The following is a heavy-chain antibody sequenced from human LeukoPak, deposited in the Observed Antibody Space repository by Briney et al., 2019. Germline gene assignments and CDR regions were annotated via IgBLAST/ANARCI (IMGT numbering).Heavy chain of an antibody. CDR1: GFTFSSYW. CDR3: ARDGFGELLLGEFDY. D-gene: IGHD3-10*01. J-gene: IGHJ4*02. CDR2: IKQDGSEK. V-gene: IGHV3-7*01. Sequence: GGSLRLSCAASGFTFSSYWMSWVRQAPGKGLEWVANIKQDGSEKYYVDSVKGRFTISRDNAKNSLYLQMNGLRAEDTAVYYCARDGFGELLLGEFDYWGQGTLVTVSS.